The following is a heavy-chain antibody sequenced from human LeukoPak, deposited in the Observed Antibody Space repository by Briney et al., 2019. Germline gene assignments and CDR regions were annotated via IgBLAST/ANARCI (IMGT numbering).Heavy chain of an antibody. CDR1: GFTFSSYG. V-gene: IGHV3-30*02. J-gene: IGHJ4*02. CDR3: ATAGTGESSSWISIFDY. CDR2: IRYDGSNK. D-gene: IGHD6-13*01. Sequence: PGGSLRLSCAASGFTFSSYGMHWVRQAPGKGLEWVAFIRYDGSNKYYADSVKGRFTVSRDDSKNTLYLQMNSLRAEDTAVYYCATAGTGESSSWISIFDYWGQGTLVTVSS.